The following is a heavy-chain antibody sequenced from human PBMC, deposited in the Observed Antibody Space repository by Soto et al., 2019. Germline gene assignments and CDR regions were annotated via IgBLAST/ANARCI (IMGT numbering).Heavy chain of an antibody. CDR2: MNRNSGNG. V-gene: IGHV1-8*01. J-gene: IGHJ5*02. Sequence: QVQLVQSGAEVKKPGATVKVSCQASGYAFSNNDISWVRQGTGQGLEWMGWMNRNSGNGGYAQKFQGRVTMTRDTPTSTAYMELSSLTSDDTAIYYCARMATSGTLNWFDPWGQGTLVTVSS. CDR3: ARMATSGTLNWFDP. CDR1: GYAFSNND.